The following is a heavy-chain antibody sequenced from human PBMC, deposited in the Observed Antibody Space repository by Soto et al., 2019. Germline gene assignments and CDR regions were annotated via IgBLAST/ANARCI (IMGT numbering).Heavy chain of an antibody. CDR3: ARDQEDYGAYVPDY. V-gene: IGHV3-11*01. CDR1: GFTFSDYY. CDR2: ISSSGSTI. J-gene: IGHJ4*02. Sequence: PGGSLRLSCAASGFTFSDYYMSWIRQAPGKGLEWVSYISSSGSTIYYADSVEGRFTISRDNAKNSLYLQMNSLRAEDTAVYYCARDQEDYGAYVPDYWGQGTLVTVSS. D-gene: IGHD4-17*01.